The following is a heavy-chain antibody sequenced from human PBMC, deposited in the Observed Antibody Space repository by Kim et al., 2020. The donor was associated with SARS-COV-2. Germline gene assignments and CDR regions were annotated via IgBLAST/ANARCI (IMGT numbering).Heavy chain of an antibody. D-gene: IGHD4-17*01. CDR2: IDPSDSYT. V-gene: IGHV5-10-1*01. CDR3: ARHSPLYGDDPGYYYGMDV. CDR1: GYSFTSYW. J-gene: IGHJ6*02. Sequence: GESLKISCKGSGYSFTSYWISWVRQMPGKGLEWMGRIDPSDSYTNYSPSFQGHVTISADKSISTAYLQWSSLKASDTAMYYCARHSPLYGDDPGYYYGMDVWGQGTTVTVSS.